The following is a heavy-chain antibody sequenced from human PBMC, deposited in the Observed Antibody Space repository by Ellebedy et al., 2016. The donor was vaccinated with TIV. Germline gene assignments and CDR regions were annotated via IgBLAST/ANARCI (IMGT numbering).Heavy chain of an antibody. V-gene: IGHV1-46*01. J-gene: IGHJ4*02. CDR3: ARAPLDDFEIDY. Sequence: AASVTVSCKASVYTFSNFNIHWVRQAPGQGREWMGVIDPSGGTTFFAQNFQGRVTMTGYTSTNTTYMELSGLRYVDTALYYCARAPLDDFEIDYWGQGTLVTVSS. CDR2: IDPSGGTT. CDR1: VYTFSNFN. D-gene: IGHD2-21*02.